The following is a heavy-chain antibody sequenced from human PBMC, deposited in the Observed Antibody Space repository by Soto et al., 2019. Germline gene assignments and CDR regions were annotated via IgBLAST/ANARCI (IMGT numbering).Heavy chain of an antibody. J-gene: IGHJ3*02. CDR3: ARVGGGDLVFALDI. CDR2: IYYSGST. CDR1: GGSISSGDYY. V-gene: IGHV4-30-4*01. D-gene: IGHD2-21*02. Sequence: SETLSLTCTVSGGSISSGDYYWSWIRQPPGKGLEWIGYIYYSGSTYYNPSLKSRVTISVDTSKNQFSLKLSSVTAADTAVYYCARVGGGDLVFALDIWAQGTMVTVSS.